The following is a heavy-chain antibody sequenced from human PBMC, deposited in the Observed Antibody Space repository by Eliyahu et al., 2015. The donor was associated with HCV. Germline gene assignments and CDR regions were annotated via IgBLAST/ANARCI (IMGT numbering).Heavy chain of an antibody. CDR2: ISWNSGSI. D-gene: IGHD3-22*01. Sequence: EVQLVESGGGLVQPGRSLRLSCAASGFTFDDYAXXWVRQAPGKGLEWVSGISWNSGSIGYADSVKGRFTISRDNAKNSLYLQMNSLRAEDTALYYCAKVHYYDSSGYYGSSAFDIWGQGTMVTVSS. J-gene: IGHJ3*02. CDR1: GFTFDDYA. V-gene: IGHV3-9*01. CDR3: AKVHYYDSSGYYGSSAFDI.